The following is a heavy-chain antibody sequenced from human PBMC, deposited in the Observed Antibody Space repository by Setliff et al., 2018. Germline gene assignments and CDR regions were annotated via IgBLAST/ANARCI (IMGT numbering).Heavy chain of an antibody. CDR3: ARQGGRLFDN. J-gene: IGHJ4*02. CDR1: GQFVITY. CDR2: VYYDGTT. V-gene: IGHV4-38-2*02. Sequence: PSETLSLTCTVSGQFVITYWAWIRQPPGKGLEWLGTVYYDGTTYYHPSFKSRVTISVDTSKNQFSLRLTSVTAADTASYFCARQGGRLFDNWGQGTLVTVSS.